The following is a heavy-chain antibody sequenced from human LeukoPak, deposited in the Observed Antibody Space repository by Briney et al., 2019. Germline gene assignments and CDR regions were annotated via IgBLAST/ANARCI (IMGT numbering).Heavy chain of an antibody. CDR2: ISYDGSNK. J-gene: IGHJ1*01. CDR3: ARGLAYCGGDCYSNFQH. Sequence: PGRSLRLSCAASGFTSSSYGMHWVRQAPGKGLEWVAVISYDGSNKYYADSVKGRFTISRDNSKNTLYLQMNSLRAEDTAVYYCARGLAYCGGDCYSNFQHWGQGTLVTVSS. CDR1: GFTSSSYG. V-gene: IGHV3-30*03. D-gene: IGHD2-21*02.